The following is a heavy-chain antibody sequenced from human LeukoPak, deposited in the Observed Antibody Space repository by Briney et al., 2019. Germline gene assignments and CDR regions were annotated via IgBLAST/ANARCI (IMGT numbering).Heavy chain of an antibody. Sequence: SETLSLTCTVSGGSISSYYWSWIRQPAGKGLEWIGRIYTGGNANYNPSLKSRVTMSIDTSKNQFSLKLSSVTAADTALYCCARGLGGTSWFDPWGQGTLVTVSS. V-gene: IGHV4-4*07. J-gene: IGHJ5*02. D-gene: IGHD1-7*01. CDR1: GGSISSYY. CDR2: IYTGGNA. CDR3: ARGLGGTSWFDP.